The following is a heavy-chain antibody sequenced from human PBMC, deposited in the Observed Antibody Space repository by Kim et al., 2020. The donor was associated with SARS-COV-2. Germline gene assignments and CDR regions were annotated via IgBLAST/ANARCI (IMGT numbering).Heavy chain of an antibody. CDR3: ARQYYYGSGSYGDY. D-gene: IGHD3-10*01. J-gene: IGHJ4*02. CDR2: ISSSSSTI. CDR1: GFTFSSYS. V-gene: IGHV3-48*02. Sequence: GGSLRLSCAASGFTFSSYSMNWVRQAPGKGLEWVSYISSSSSTIYYADSVKGRFTISRDNAKNSLYLQMNSLRDEDTAVYYCARQYYYGSGSYGDYWGQGTLVTVSS.